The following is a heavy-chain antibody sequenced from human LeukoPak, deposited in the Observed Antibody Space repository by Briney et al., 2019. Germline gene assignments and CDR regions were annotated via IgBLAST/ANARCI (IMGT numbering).Heavy chain of an antibody. CDR1: GGSLSSTRYY. D-gene: IGHD3-10*01. CDR2: IYYSGNT. CDR3: ASYPKYYGSERWVAFDI. J-gene: IGHJ3*02. Sequence: SETLSLTCTVSGGSLSSTRYYWGWIRQPPGKGLEWIGSIYYSGNTYYNPSLKSRVTISVDTSKNQFSLKLSSVTAAGTAVYYCASYPKYYGSERWVAFDIWGQGTMVTVSS. V-gene: IGHV4-39*07.